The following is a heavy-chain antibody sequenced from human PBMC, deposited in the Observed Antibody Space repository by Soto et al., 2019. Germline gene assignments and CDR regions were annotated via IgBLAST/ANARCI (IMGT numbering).Heavy chain of an antibody. V-gene: IGHV3-21*01. J-gene: IGHJ4*01. CDR3: ARGIGQIAAAAFDY. Sequence: EVQLVESGGGLVKPGGSLRLSCAASGFTFSSYSMNWVRQAPGKGLEWVSSISSSSSYIYYADSVKGRFTIYRDNAKNSLYLQMNSLRAEDTAVYYCARGIGQIAAAAFDYWGHGTLVTVSS. CDR1: GFTFSSYS. CDR2: ISSSSSYI. D-gene: IGHD6-13*01.